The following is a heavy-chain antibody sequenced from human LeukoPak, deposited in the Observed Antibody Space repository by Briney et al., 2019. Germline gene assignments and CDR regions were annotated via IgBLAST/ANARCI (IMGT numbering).Heavy chain of an antibody. CDR3: ARGRDGYKSGAD. D-gene: IGHD5-24*01. Sequence: SETLSLTCAVYGGSFSGFYWSWIRQPPEKGLEWIGEIHPSGSTSYNPSLKSRVTISKDTSKTQFSLKLSSVTAADTAVYYCARGRDGYKSGADWGQGTLVTVSS. CDR1: GGSFSGFY. CDR2: IHPSGST. J-gene: IGHJ1*01. V-gene: IGHV4-34*01.